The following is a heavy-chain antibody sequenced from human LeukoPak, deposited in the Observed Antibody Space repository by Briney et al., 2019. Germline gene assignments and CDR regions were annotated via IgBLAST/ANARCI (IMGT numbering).Heavy chain of an antibody. CDR2: IYYSGST. CDR3: ASYCGGDCYSSGLFDY. CDR1: GGSFSGYY. Sequence: SETLSLTCAVYGGSFSGYYWSWIRQHPGKGLEWIGYIYYSGSTYYNPSLKSRVTISVDTSKNQFSLKLSSVTAADTAVYYCASYCGGDCYSSGLFDYWGQGTLVTVSS. D-gene: IGHD2-21*02. V-gene: IGHV4-31*11. J-gene: IGHJ4*02.